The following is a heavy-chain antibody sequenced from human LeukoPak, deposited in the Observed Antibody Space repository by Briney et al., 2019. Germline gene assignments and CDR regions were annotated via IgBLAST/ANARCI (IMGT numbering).Heavy chain of an antibody. CDR2: IKGDRSDN. D-gene: IGHD1-26*01. V-gene: IGHV3-7*04. CDR1: GFTFSSYW. J-gene: IGHJ4*02. CDR3: ARDLGYYRADY. Sequence: LGESLKISCAASGFTFSSYWMSWVRQAPGKGLEWVANIKGDRSDNHYVDSVRGRFTISRDNAKNSLYLQMNSLRAEDTAVYYCARDLGYYRADYWGQGTLVTVSS.